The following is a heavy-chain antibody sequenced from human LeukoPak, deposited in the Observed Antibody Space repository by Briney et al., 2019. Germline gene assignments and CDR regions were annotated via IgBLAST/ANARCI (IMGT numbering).Heavy chain of an antibody. CDR2: ISSSSDTT. CDR3: AKDGAWLRFDD. Sequence: PGGSLRLSCAASGFTFSSYWMSWVRQAPGKGLQWVSSISSSSDTTYYADSVKGRFTISRDNSKKTLYLQMNNLRAEDTAVYYCAKDGAWLRFDDWGQGILVTVSS. V-gene: IGHV3-23*01. J-gene: IGHJ4*02. CDR1: GFTFSSYW. D-gene: IGHD5-12*01.